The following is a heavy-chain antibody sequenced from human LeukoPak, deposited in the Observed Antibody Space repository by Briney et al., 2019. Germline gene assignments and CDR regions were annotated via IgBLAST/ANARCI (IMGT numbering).Heavy chain of an antibody. CDR2: ISGSGGST. D-gene: IGHD2-15*01. V-gene: IGHV3-23*01. CDR1: GFTFSSYA. CDR3: AKGLGYCSGGSCYSPLYYYMDV. Sequence: GGSLRLSCAASGFTFSSYAMSWVRQAPGKGLEWVSAISGSGGSTYYADSVKGRFTISRDNSKNTLYLQMNSLRAEDTAVYYCAKGLGYCSGGSCYSPLYYYMDVWGKGTTVTVPS. J-gene: IGHJ6*03.